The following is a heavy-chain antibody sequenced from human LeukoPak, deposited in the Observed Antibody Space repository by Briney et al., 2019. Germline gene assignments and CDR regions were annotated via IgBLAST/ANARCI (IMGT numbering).Heavy chain of an antibody. V-gene: IGHV3-66*01. Sequence: PGGSLRLSCAASGFSVRSNYLSWVRQAPGKGLEWVSVIYSGNSTYYADSVKGTFTISRDKSKNTLYLQMNSLRAEDTAVYYCARALEVTGVTAAAGTIDYWGQGTLVTVSS. J-gene: IGHJ4*02. D-gene: IGHD6-13*01. CDR1: GFSVRSNY. CDR3: ARALEVTGVTAAAGTIDY. CDR2: IYSGNST.